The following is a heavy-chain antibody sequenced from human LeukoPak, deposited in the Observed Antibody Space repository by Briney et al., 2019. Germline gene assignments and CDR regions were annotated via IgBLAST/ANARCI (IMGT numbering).Heavy chain of an antibody. D-gene: IGHD6-19*01. CDR1: GGSISSYY. J-gene: IGHJ6*03. Sequence: PSETLSLTCTVSGGSISSYYWSWIRQPPGKGLEWIGYIYYSGSTNYNPSLKSRVTISVDTSKNQSSLKLSSVTAADAAVYYCARDSVVGDYYYYMDVWGKGTTVTVSS. CDR2: IYYSGST. V-gene: IGHV4-59*01. CDR3: ARDSVVGDYYYYMDV.